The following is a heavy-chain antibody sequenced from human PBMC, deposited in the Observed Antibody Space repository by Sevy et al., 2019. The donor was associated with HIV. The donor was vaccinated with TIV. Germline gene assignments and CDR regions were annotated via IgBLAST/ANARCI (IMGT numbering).Heavy chain of an antibody. CDR1: GFTFTNAW. CDR3: TTEWIDSSSWYGHY. V-gene: IGHV3-15*07. D-gene: IGHD6-13*01. Sequence: GGSLRLSCAASGFTFTNAWMNWVRQAPGKGLEWVGRIKSKTDGGTTDYAAPVKGRFTISRDDSENTLYLQMNSLKSEDTAVYYCTTEWIDSSSWYGHYWGQGTLVTVSS. J-gene: IGHJ4*02. CDR2: IKSKTDGGTT.